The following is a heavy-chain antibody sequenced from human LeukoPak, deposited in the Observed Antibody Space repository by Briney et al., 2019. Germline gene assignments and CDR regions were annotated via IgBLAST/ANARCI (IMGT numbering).Heavy chain of an antibody. CDR2: ISSSGNTT. D-gene: IGHD6-19*01. CDR3: ARDGGSAWFPDY. V-gene: IGHV3-11*04. CDR1: GFTFSDNY. Sequence: PGGSLRLSCAASGFTFSDNYMSWIRQAPGKGLEWVSYISSSGNTTYNADSVKGRFSITRDNAKNSLYLQMNSLRAEDTAVYYCARDGGSAWFPDYWGQGTLVTVSS. J-gene: IGHJ4*02.